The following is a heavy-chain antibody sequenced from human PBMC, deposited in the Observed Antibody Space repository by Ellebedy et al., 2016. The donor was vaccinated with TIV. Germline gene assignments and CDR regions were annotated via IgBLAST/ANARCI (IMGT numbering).Heavy chain of an antibody. D-gene: IGHD5-12*01. CDR2: LNAGNGNT. CDR3: AREIVATSVNWFDP. V-gene: IGHV1-3*01. J-gene: IGHJ5*02. Sequence: ASVTVSCXASGYTFTSYAMHWVRQAPGQRLEWMGWLNAGNGNTKYSQKFQGRVTITRDTSASTAYMELSSLRSEDTAVYYCAREIVATSVNWFDPWGQGTLVTVSS. CDR1: GYTFTSYA.